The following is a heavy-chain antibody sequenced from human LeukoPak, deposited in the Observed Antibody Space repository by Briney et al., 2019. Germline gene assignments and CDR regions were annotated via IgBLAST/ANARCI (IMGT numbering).Heavy chain of an antibody. CDR3: ATSSSWYEQFDY. J-gene: IGHJ4*02. CDR2: LYSGGGP. D-gene: IGHD6-13*01. CDR1: GFTVSSTY. Sequence: GGSLRLSCVASGFTVSSTYMTWVRQAPGKGLEWVSVLYSGGGPHYADSVRGRFTISRDNSKSTLYLQMNNLKTEDTAVYYCATSSSWYEQFDYWGQGTLVTVSS. V-gene: IGHV3-53*01.